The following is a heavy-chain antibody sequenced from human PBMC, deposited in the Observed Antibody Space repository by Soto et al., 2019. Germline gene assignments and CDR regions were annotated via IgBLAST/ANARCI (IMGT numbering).Heavy chain of an antibody. CDR1: GFTFSSYA. V-gene: IGHV3-23*01. CDR2: ISGSGGST. CDR3: AKVRVLRYFDWLGGGAFDI. D-gene: IGHD3-9*01. J-gene: IGHJ3*02. Sequence: GGSLRLSCAASGFTFSSYAMSWVRQAPGKGLDWVSAISGSGGSTYYADSVKGRFTISRDNSKNTLYLQMNSLRAEDTAVYYCAKVRVLRYFDWLGGGAFDIWGQGTMVTVSS.